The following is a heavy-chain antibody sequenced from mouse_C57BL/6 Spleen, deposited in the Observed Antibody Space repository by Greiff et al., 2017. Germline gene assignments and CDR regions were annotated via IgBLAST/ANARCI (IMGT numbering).Heavy chain of an antibody. J-gene: IGHJ3*01. CDR2: IDPEDGDT. Sequence: EVQLQQSGAELVRPGASVKLSCTASGFNIKDYYMHWVKQRPEQGLEWIGRIDPEDGDTEYAPKFQGKATMTADTSSNTAYLQLSSLTSEDTAVYYCTSEGSTMVTTKADWGQGTLVTVSA. CDR3: TSEGSTMVTTKAD. D-gene: IGHD2-2*01. CDR1: GFNIKDYY. V-gene: IGHV14-1*01.